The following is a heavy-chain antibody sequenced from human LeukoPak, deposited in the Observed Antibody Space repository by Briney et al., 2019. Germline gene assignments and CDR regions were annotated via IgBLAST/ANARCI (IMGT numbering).Heavy chain of an antibody. J-gene: IGHJ4*02. CDR2: IYYSGST. CDR1: XCSISSSIFY. V-gene: IGHV4-61*05. CDR3: ARGGRVEMATNIGGFDY. D-gene: IGHD5-24*01. Sequence: SETLSLTCIVSXCSISSSIFYWGWIRQAPGKGLEWIGYIYYSGSTNYNPSLKSRVTISVDTSKNQFSLKLSSVTAADTAVYYCARGGRVEMATNIGGFDYWGQGTLVTVSS.